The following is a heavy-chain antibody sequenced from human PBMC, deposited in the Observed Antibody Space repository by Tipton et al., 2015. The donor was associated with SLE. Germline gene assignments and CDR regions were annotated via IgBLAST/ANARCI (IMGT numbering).Heavy chain of an antibody. J-gene: IGHJ4*02. Sequence: TLSLTCAVSGYSISSGYYWGWIRQPPGKGLEWIGSIYHSGSTYYNPSLKSRVTISVDTSKNQFSLKLSSVTAADTAVYYCARHAGGYDFEDYFVYWGQGTLVTVSS. V-gene: IGHV4-38-2*01. D-gene: IGHD5-12*01. CDR2: IYHSGST. CDR1: GYSISSGYY. CDR3: ARHAGGYDFEDYFVY.